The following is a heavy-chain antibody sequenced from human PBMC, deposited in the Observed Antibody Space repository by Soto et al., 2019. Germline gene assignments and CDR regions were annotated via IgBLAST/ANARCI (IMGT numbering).Heavy chain of an antibody. CDR3: ARDQYGGYPDYYHYGMDV. D-gene: IGHD5-12*01. CDR2: IWYDGSNK. J-gene: IGHJ6*02. Sequence: GGSLRLSCAASGFTFSSYGMHWVRQAPGKGLEWVAVIWYDGSNKYYADSVKGRFTISRDNSKNTLYLQMNSLRAEDTAVYYCARDQYGGYPDYYHYGMDVWGQGTTVTVS. CDR1: GFTFSSYG. V-gene: IGHV3-33*01.